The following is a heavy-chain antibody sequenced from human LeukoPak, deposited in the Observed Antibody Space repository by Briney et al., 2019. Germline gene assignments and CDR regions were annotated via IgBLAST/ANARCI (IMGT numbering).Heavy chain of an antibody. V-gene: IGHV1-46*01. D-gene: IGHD3-22*01. CDR1: GYTFTSYY. CDR2: INPSGGST. Sequence: ASVKVSCKASGYTFTSYYMHWVRQAPGQGLEWMGIINPSGGSTSYAQKFQGRVTMTRDTSTSTVYMELSSLRSEDTAVYYCARVPTAGWKYYYDSSGSKPAFDYWGQGTLVTVSS. J-gene: IGHJ4*02. CDR3: ARVPTAGWKYYYDSSGSKPAFDY.